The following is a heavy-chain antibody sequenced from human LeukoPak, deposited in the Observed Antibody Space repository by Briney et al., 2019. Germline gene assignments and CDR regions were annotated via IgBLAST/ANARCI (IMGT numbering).Heavy chain of an antibody. CDR2: ISGSGGST. CDR3: AKEGLTGEVRLGY. CDR1: GFTFSSYA. J-gene: IGHJ4*02. D-gene: IGHD1-14*01. Sequence: SGGSLRLSCAASGFTFSSYAMSWVRQAPGEGLEWVSAISGSGGSTYYADSVKGRFTISRDNSKNTLFLQMNSLRAEDTAVYYCAKEGLTGEVRLGYWGQGTLVTVSS. V-gene: IGHV3-23*01.